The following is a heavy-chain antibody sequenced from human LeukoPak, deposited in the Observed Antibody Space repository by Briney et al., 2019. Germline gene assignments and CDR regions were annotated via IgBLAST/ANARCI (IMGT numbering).Heavy chain of an antibody. J-gene: IGHJ4*02. CDR2: INPNSGGT. V-gene: IGHV1-2*02. CDR1: GYTFTGYY. CDR3: ASHPDYYGSGSYPPDY. D-gene: IGHD3-10*01. Sequence: ASVKVSCKASGYTFTGYYMHWVRQAPGQGLEWMGWINPNSGGTNYAQKFQGRVTMTRDTSISTAYMELSRLRSDDTAVYYCASHPDYYGSGSYPPDYWGQGTLVTVSS.